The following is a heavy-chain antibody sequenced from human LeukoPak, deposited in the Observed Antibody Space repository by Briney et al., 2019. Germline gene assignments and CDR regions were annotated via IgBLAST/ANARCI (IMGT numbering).Heavy chain of an antibody. CDR1: GFTFSKAW. J-gene: IGHJ4*02. CDR2: IKSKNDGGTT. CDR3: TTLYSYGFFVY. V-gene: IGHV3-15*01. D-gene: IGHD5-18*01. Sequence: GGALRLSCAASGFTFSKAWMSWVCQAPGKGVEGVGRIKSKNDGGTTDYAARVEGRFNITRDEKKNTLYLQLNSLNTEDTAVYCCTTLYSYGFFVYWGQGTLVTVSS.